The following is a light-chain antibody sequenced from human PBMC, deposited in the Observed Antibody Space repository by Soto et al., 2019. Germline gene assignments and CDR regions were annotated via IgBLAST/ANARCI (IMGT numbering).Light chain of an antibody. CDR1: SSDIGGYNY. CDR2: DVN. V-gene: IGLV2-11*01. J-gene: IGLJ2*01. Sequence: QSALTQPRSVSGSPGQSLTISCTGTSSDIGGYNYVSWYQQHPGKAPKLMIYDVNKRPSGVPDRFSGSKSGNTASLTISGLQAEDEADYYCCSYAGIYTLVFGGGTKLTVL. CDR3: CSYAGIYTLV.